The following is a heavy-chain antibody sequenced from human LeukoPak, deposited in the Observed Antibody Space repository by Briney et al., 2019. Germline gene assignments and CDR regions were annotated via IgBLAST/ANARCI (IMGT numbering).Heavy chain of an antibody. Sequence: GGSLRLSCAASGFTFSSYAMTWVRQAPGKGLEWVSATSVSGGSPFYADSVKGRFTISRDNFKNTLYLQLNSLRAEDTAVYYCAKGVSFTMLSYFDYWGQGTLVTVSS. D-gene: IGHD2-8*01. CDR3: AKGVSFTMLSYFDY. J-gene: IGHJ4*02. CDR1: GFTFSSYA. V-gene: IGHV3-23*01. CDR2: TSVSGGSP.